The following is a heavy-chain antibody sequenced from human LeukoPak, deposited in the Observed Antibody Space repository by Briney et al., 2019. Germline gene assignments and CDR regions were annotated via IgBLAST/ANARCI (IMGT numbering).Heavy chain of an antibody. J-gene: IGHJ4*02. V-gene: IGHV1-2*02. Sequence: ASVKVSCKASGYTLTGYYMHWVRQAPGQGLEWMGWINPNSGGTNYAQKFQGRVTMTRDTSISTAYMELSRLRSDDTAVYYCARGRVGATILGPFDYWGQGTLVTVSS. CDR2: INPNSGGT. CDR1: GYTLTGYY. CDR3: ARGRVGATILGPFDY. D-gene: IGHD1-26*01.